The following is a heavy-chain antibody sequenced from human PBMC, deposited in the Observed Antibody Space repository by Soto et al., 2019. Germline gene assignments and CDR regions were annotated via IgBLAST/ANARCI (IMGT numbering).Heavy chain of an antibody. CDR3: AREKGYISGPKNFDY. V-gene: IGHV4-30-4*01. J-gene: IGHJ4*02. D-gene: IGHD5-12*01. CDR1: GASVSSGDYF. Sequence: SETLSLTCTVSGASVSSGDYFWSWIRQSPGKGLQWIGYIYDSGSSYYNPSLKSRVSMSVDTSKNQFSLKLSSVTAADTAVYYCAREKGYISGPKNFDYWGQGTLVTVSS. CDR2: IYDSGSS.